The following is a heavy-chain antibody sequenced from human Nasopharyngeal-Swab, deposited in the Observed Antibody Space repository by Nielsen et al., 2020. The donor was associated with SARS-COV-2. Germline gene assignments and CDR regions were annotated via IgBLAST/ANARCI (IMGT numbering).Heavy chain of an antibody. CDR2: ISSSSSTI. Sequence: GGSLRLSCAASGFTFSSCSMNWVRQAPGKGLEWVSYISSSSSTIYYADSVKGRFTISRDNAKNSLYLQMNSLRAEDTAVYYCAREVLRFLEWLLPSDAFDIWGQGTMVTVSS. CDR1: GFTFSSCS. J-gene: IGHJ3*02. D-gene: IGHD3-3*01. V-gene: IGHV3-48*01. CDR3: AREVLRFLEWLLPSDAFDI.